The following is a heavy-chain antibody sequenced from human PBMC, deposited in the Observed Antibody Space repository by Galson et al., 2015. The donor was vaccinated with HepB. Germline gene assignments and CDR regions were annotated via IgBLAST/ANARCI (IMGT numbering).Heavy chain of an antibody. CDR1: GFTFSSYA. Sequence: SLRLSCAASGFTFSSYAMGWVRQAPGKGLEWVSSISGSGGTTYYADSVKGRFTISRDNSKNTLYLQMNSLRAEDTAIYYCTITKYSSSRWGQGTLVTVSS. V-gene: IGHV3-23*01. CDR2: ISGSGGTT. D-gene: IGHD6-13*01. CDR3: TITKYSSSR. J-gene: IGHJ4*02.